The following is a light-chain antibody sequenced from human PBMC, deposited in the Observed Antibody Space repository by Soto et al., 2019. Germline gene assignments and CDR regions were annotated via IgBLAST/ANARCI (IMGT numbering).Light chain of an antibody. CDR1: SSDVGGYNY. J-gene: IGLJ1*01. V-gene: IGLV2-8*01. Sequence: QSALTQPPSASGSPGQSVTISCTGTSSDVGGYNYVSWYQQHPGKAPKLMIYEVSKRPSGVPDRFSGSKSGNTASLTVSGLQADDEADYYYSSYGGSNTFGVFGTGTKVTVL. CDR3: SSYGGSNTFGV. CDR2: EVS.